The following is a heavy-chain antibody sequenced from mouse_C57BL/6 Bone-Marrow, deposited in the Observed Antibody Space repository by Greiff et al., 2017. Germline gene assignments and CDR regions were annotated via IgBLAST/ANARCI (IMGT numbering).Heavy chain of an antibody. D-gene: IGHD2-5*01. CDR1: GFTFSSYT. CDR3: ARYYYSNRYYYAMDN. Sequence: EVKLVESGGGLVKPGGSLKLSCAASGFTFSSYTMSWVRQTPEKRLEWVATISGGGGNPYYPDSVKGRFTISRDNAKNTLYLQMSSLRSEDQALYYCARYYYSNRYYYAMDNWGQGTSVTVSS. V-gene: IGHV5-9*01. CDR2: ISGGGGNP. J-gene: IGHJ4*01.